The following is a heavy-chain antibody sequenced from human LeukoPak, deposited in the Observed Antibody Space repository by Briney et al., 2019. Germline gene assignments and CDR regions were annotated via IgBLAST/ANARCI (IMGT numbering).Heavy chain of an antibody. J-gene: IGHJ6*02. Sequence: SETLSLTCTVSRGSISSYYWSWIRQPAGKGLEWIGRIYTSGSTNYNPSLKSRVTMSVDTSKNQFSLKLSSVTAADTAVYYCARDPEGCSSTSCYLGLYYYYYGMDVWGQGTTVTVSS. CDR3: ARDPEGCSSTSCYLGLYYYYYGMDV. V-gene: IGHV4-4*07. CDR2: IYTSGST. CDR1: RGSISSYY. D-gene: IGHD2-2*01.